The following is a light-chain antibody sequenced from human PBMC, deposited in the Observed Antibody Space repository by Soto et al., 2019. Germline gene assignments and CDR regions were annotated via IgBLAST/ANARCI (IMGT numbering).Light chain of an antibody. J-gene: IGKJ5*01. CDR1: QSVSSY. CDR2: DAS. V-gene: IGKV3-11*01. CDR3: QQYNNWPQIT. Sequence: EIVLTQSPATLSLSPGERATLSCRASQSVSSYLAWYQQKPGQAPRLLIYDASNRATGIPARFSGSGSGTDFTLTISSLEPEDFATYYCQQYNNWPQITFGQGTRLEI.